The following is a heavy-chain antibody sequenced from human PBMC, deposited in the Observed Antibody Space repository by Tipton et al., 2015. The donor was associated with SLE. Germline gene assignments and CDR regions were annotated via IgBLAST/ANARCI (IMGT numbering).Heavy chain of an antibody. CDR3: ARAEAPGDIDY. Sequence: TLSLTCTVSGGSISSGSYYWSWIRQPAGKGLEWIGRIYTSGSTNYNPSLKSRVTIAVDTSKNLFSLKLTSVTAADTAVYYCARAEAPGDIDYWGQGTLVTVSS. J-gene: IGHJ4*02. D-gene: IGHD6-13*01. CDR1: GGSISSGSYY. CDR2: IYTSGST. V-gene: IGHV4-61*02.